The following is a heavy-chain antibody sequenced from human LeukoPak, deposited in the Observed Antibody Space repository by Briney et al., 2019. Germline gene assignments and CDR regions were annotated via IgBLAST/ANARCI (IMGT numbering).Heavy chain of an antibody. D-gene: IGHD3-10*01. Sequence: IFSTYWMSWVRQPPGKGLEWIGSIYDSGSTYYSPSLKSRVTISVDTSKNQFSLKLNSVTAADTAVYYCARHYGPWGQGTLVTVSS. J-gene: IGHJ5*02. V-gene: IGHV4-39*01. CDR1: IFSTYW. CDR3: ARHYGP. CDR2: IYDSGST.